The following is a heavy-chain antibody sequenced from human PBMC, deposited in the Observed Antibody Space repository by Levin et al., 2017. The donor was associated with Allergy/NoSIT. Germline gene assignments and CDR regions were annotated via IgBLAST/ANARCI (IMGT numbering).Heavy chain of an antibody. Sequence: GGSLRLSCAASGFAVSGNYMSWVRQAPGKGLEWVSVLYSGGNTYFADSVKGRFTISRDNSKNTVYLQLNSLRAEDTAVYYCVRDLAAPRGDGWGQGTTVTVSS. CDR2: LYSGGNT. V-gene: IGHV3-53*01. D-gene: IGHD3-10*01. J-gene: IGHJ6*02. CDR3: VRDLAAPRGDG. CDR1: GFAVSGNY.